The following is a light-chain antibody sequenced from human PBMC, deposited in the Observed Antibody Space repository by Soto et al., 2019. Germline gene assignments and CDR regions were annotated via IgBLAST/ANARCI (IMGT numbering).Light chain of an antibody. V-gene: IGKV3-20*01. J-gene: IGKJ1*01. Sequence: EIVLTQSPGTLSLSPGERATLSCRASQSVSSSYLAWYQQKPGQAPRLLIYGASSRATGIPDRFSGSGSGTDFTLTISRLEPEDFAVYYWEQYGSSPPSATFGQGTKVEIK. CDR1: QSVSSSY. CDR3: EQYGSSPPSAT. CDR2: GAS.